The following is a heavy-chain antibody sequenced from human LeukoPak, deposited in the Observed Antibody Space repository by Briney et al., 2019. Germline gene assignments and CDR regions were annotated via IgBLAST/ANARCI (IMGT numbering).Heavy chain of an antibody. V-gene: IGHV4-61*02. CDR2: IETSGTT. CDR3: ARANGRIAARPAYYMDV. CDR1: GGSFSSGSYY. J-gene: IGHJ6*03. D-gene: IGHD6-6*01. Sequence: PSQTLSLTCTVSGGSFSSGSYYWSWIRQPAGKGLEWIGRIETSGTTNYNPSLKSRVTISVDTSKNQFSLKLSSVTAADTAVYYCARANGRIAARPAYYMDVWGKGTTVTVSS.